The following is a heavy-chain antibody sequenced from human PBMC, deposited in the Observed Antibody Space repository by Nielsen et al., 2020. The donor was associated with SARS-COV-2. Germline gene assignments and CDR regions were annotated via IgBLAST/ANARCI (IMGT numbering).Heavy chain of an antibody. CDR2: INHSGST. V-gene: IGHV4-34*01. D-gene: IGHD3-22*01. CDR3: ARAGATMIVVSSYGMDV. Sequence: SETLSLTCAVYGGSFSGYYWSWIRQPPGKGLEWIGEINHSGSTNYNPSLKSRVTISVDTSKNQFSLKLSSVTAADTAAYYCARAGATMIVVSSYGMDVWGQGTTVTVSS. J-gene: IGHJ6*02. CDR1: GGSFSGYY.